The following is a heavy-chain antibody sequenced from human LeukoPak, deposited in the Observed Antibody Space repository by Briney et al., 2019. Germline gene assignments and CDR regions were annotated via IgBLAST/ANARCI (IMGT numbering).Heavy chain of an antibody. J-gene: IGHJ3*02. CDR3: ARDMTTVTTSFEAFDI. CDR1: GYTFTSYY. Sequence: ASVKVSCKASGYTFTSYYMHWVRQAPGQGLEWMGIINPSGGSTSYPQRFQGRVTMTRDTSTSTVYMELSSLRSEDTAVYYCARDMTTVTTSFEAFDIWGQGTMVTVSS. V-gene: IGHV1-46*01. CDR2: INPSGGST. D-gene: IGHD4-17*01.